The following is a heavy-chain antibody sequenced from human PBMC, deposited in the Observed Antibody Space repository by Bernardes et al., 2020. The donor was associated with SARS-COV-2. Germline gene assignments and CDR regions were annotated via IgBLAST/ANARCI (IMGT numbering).Heavy chain of an antibody. V-gene: IGHV3-48*01. D-gene: IGHD1-1*01. CDR2: ISSSSSTI. CDR3: ARDGKLHDLYYYYYGMDV. J-gene: IGHJ6*02. Sequence: GGSLRLSCAASGFTFSSYSMNWVRQAPGKGLEWVSYISSSSSTIYYADSVKGRFTISRDNAKNSLYLQMNSLRAEDTAVYYCARDGKLHDLYYYYYGMDVWGQGTTVTVSS. CDR1: GFTFSSYS.